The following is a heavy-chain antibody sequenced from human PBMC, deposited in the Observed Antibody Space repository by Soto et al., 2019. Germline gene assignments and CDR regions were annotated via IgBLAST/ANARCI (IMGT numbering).Heavy chain of an antibody. V-gene: IGHV3-21*01. J-gene: IGHJ3*02. D-gene: IGHD3-3*01. CDR3: ARGTELRFLEWPQHHDAFDI. CDR2: ISSSSSYI. CDR1: GFTFSSYS. Sequence: GGSLRLSCAASGFTFSSYSMNWVRQAPGKGLEWVSSISSSSSYIYYADSVKGRFTISRDNAKNSLYLQMNSLRAEDTAVYYCARGTELRFLEWPQHHDAFDIWGQGTMVTVSS.